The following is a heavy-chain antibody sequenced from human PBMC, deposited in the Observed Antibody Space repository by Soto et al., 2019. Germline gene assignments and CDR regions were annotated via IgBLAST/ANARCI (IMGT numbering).Heavy chain of an antibody. CDR2: VFYSWSA. Sequence: QVQLQESGPGLVKPSQTLSLTCTVSGGSISSGDYFWIWIHQPPGKGLEWIGYVFYSWSAYYHPSLKSRVSISLDTSKKQFPRKLSSVTAVDTAVYYCARGESGSKGEIHGWFDPWGQGTLVTVSS. D-gene: IGHD3-10*01. V-gene: IGHV4-30-4*01. CDR3: ARGESGSKGEIHGWFDP. J-gene: IGHJ5*02. CDR1: GGSISSGDYF.